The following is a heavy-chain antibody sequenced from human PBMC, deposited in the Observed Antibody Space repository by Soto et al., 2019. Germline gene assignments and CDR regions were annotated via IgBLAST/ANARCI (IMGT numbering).Heavy chain of an antibody. J-gene: IGHJ5*02. V-gene: IGHV1-2*02. CDR1: GYTFTGYY. CDR3: ARDVRPSNWFDP. Sequence: ASVKVSCKASGYTFTGYYMHWVRQAPGQGLEWMGWINPNSGGTNYAQKFQGRVTITTDKSISTAYMELSSLRSEDTAVYYCARDVRPSNWFDPWGQGTLVTVSS. D-gene: IGHD3-10*02. CDR2: INPNSGGT.